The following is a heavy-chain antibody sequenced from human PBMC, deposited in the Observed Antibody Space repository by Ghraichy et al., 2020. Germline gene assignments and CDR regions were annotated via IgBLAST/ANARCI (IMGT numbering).Heavy chain of an antibody. D-gene: IGHD5-12*01. Sequence: GGSLRLSCTASGFTFSTHSMTWVRQAPGKGLEWVSSISSTSYYIYYADSLKGRFTISRDNAKNSLYLQMNSLRAEDTALYYCARGRYRLGYSGYDFDYWGRGALVTVSS. CDR2: ISSTSYYI. V-gene: IGHV3-21*01. J-gene: IGHJ4*02. CDR1: GFTFSTHS. CDR3: ARGRYRLGYSGYDFDY.